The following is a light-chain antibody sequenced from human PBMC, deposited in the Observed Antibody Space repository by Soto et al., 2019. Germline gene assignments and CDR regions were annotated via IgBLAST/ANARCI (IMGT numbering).Light chain of an antibody. J-gene: IGKJ1*01. V-gene: IGKV3-11*01. CDR3: QQRANWPPA. Sequence: EIVLTQSPATLSLSPGERATLSCRASQSISSYLAWYQQKPGQAPRLLIYGASNRATGIPARFSGSGSGTDVTLTISSLEPADFALYYCQQRANWPPAFGQGTRVDIK. CDR1: QSISSY. CDR2: GAS.